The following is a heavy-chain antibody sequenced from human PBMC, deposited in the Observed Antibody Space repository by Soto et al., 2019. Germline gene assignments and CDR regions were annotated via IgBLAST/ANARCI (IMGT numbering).Heavy chain of an antibody. D-gene: IGHD5-12*01. CDR1: GFTLSNFW. Sequence: PGGSLRLSCAASGFTLSNFWMHWVRQAPGKGLFCVSRINGDGRDTSYADIAKGRFTISRDNARNTLYLQMNFLRVEDTAVYFCVRGNSGYGNFDYWGPGALVTVYS. J-gene: IGHJ4*02. V-gene: IGHV3-74*01. CDR3: VRGNSGYGNFDY. CDR2: INGDGRDT.